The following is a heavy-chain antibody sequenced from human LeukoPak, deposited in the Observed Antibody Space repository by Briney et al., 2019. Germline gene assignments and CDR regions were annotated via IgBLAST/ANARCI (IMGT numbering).Heavy chain of an antibody. Sequence: TSETLSLTCTVSGGSISLYYWTWIRQPPGKGLEWIGYNSSSGNTNYNPSLKSRVTISVDMSKNQFSLRLSSVTAADTAVYYCARAGSGWSFDYWGQGSLVTVSS. V-gene: IGHV4-59*01. CDR2: NSSSGNT. D-gene: IGHD6-19*01. J-gene: IGHJ4*02. CDR3: ARAGSGWSFDY. CDR1: GGSISLYY.